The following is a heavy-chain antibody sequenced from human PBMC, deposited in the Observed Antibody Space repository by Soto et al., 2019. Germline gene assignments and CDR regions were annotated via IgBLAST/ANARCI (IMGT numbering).Heavy chain of an antibody. Sequence: PSETLSLTCTVSGGSISSGGYYWSWIRQHPGKGLEWIGYIYYSGSTYYNPSLKSRVTISVDTSKNQFSLKLSSVTAADTAVYYCARSYPDYGDYGEFDYWGQGTLVTV. D-gene: IGHD4-17*01. J-gene: IGHJ4*02. CDR3: ARSYPDYGDYGEFDY. V-gene: IGHV4-31*03. CDR1: GGSISSGGYY. CDR2: IYYSGST.